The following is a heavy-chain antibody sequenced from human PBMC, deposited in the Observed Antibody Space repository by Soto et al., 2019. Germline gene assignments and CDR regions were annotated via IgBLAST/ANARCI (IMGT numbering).Heavy chain of an antibody. CDR3: ARHIGEDSGDYIDS. CDR1: GFTFSSYG. Sequence: QVQLVESGGGVVQPGRSLRLSCAASGFTFSSYGMHWVRQAPGKGLEWVAVVSYDGSTKFHADSVKGRFTISRDSSKNTVSLQMNSLRAEDTAIYYCARHIGEDSGDYIDSWGQGILVTVSS. CDR2: VSYDGSTK. V-gene: IGHV3-30*01. J-gene: IGHJ4*02. D-gene: IGHD4-17*01.